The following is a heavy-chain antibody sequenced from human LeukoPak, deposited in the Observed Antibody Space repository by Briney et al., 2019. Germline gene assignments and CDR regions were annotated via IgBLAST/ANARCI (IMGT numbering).Heavy chain of an antibody. Sequence: GGSLRLSCAASGFTFSSYAMSWVRQAPGKGLEWVSAISGSGGSTYYADSVKGRFTISRDNSKNTLYLQMNSLRAEDTAVYHCATDYGDYNYYYYGMDVWGQGTTVTVSS. V-gene: IGHV3-23*01. D-gene: IGHD4-17*01. CDR3: ATDYGDYNYYYYGMDV. J-gene: IGHJ6*02. CDR1: GFTFSSYA. CDR2: ISGSGGST.